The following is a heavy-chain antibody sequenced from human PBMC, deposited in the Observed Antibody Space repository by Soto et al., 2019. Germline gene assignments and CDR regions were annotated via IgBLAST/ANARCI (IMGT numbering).Heavy chain of an antibody. CDR3: ASNLAYCGGDCYSFSAHDY. CDR2: ISYDGSNK. D-gene: IGHD2-21*02. CDR1: GFTFSSYA. Sequence: QVQLVESGGGVVQPGRSLRLSCAASGFTFSSYAMHWVRQAPGKGLEWVAVISYDGSNKYYADSVKGRFTISRDNSKNTLYLQMNSLRAEDTAVYYCASNLAYCGGDCYSFSAHDYGGQGTLVTVSS. V-gene: IGHV3-30-3*01. J-gene: IGHJ4*02.